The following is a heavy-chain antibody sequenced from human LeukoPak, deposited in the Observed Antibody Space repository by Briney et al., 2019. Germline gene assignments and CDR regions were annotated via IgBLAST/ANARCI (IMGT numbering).Heavy chain of an antibody. D-gene: IGHD3-10*01. CDR3: ARLKGSYWFGEPPICFDY. Sequence: KPSETLSLTCTVSGGSISSSSYYWGWIRQPPGKGLEWIGSIYYSGSTYYNPSLKSRVTISVDTSKNQFSLKLSSVTAADTAVYYCARLKGSYWFGEPPICFDYWGQGTLVTVSS. CDR1: GGSISSSSYY. J-gene: IGHJ4*02. V-gene: IGHV4-39*07. CDR2: IYYSGST.